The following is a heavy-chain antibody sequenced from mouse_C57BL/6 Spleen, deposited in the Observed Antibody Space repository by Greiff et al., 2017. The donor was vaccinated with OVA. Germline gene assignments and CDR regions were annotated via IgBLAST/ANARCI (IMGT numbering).Heavy chain of an antibody. Sequence: DVKLVESGGGLVKPGGSLKLSCAASGFTFSSYAMSWVRQTPEKRLEWVATISDGGSYTYYPDNVKGRFTISRDNAKNNLYLQMSHLKSEDTAMYYCARDTSYYSNYEGDYWGQGTTLTVSS. CDR1: GFTFSSYA. J-gene: IGHJ2*01. CDR3: ARDTSYYSNYEGDY. D-gene: IGHD2-5*01. CDR2: ISDGGSYT. V-gene: IGHV5-4*01.